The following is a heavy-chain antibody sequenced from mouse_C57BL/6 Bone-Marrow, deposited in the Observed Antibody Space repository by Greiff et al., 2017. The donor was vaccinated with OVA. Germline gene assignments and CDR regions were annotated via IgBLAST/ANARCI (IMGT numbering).Heavy chain of an antibody. J-gene: IGHJ1*03. CDR2: ILPGSGST. CDR1: GYTFTGYW. D-gene: IGHD1-1*01. CDR3: ARSPLDYGSSYTDFDV. Sequence: VQLQQSGAELMKPGASVKLSCKATGYTFTGYWIEWVKQRPGHGLEWIGEILPGSGSTNYNEKFKGKATFTADTSSNTAYMQLSSLTTEDSAIYYCARSPLDYGSSYTDFDVWGTGTTVTVSS. V-gene: IGHV1-9*01.